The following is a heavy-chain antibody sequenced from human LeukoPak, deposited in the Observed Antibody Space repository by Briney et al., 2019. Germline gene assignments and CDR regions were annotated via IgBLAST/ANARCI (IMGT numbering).Heavy chain of an antibody. CDR3: ARDQVGTMPEDY. Sequence: GSLRLSCAVSGFTFSEHRMHWVRQVPGKGLEWISWIETDGTRAGYVDSVRGRFTVSRDNAKSTLYLQMNSLRAEDTAVYYCARDQVGTMPEDYWGQGTLVTVSS. CDR1: GFTFSEHR. D-gene: IGHD1-26*01. J-gene: IGHJ4*02. CDR2: IETDGTRA. V-gene: IGHV3-74*01.